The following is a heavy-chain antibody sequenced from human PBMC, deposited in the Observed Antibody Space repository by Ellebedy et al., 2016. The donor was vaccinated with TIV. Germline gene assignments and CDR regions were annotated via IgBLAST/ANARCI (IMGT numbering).Heavy chain of an antibody. Sequence: GESLKISCVASGFAFSDYYMSWIRQAPGKGLEWVANIKQDGSQKYYVVSVKGRFTISRDNAKNSLYLQMNSLRAEDTAVYYCAKDFIYGDYADYWGQGTLVTVSS. CDR1: GFAFSDYY. J-gene: IGHJ4*02. CDR2: IKQDGSQK. V-gene: IGHV3-7*05. CDR3: AKDFIYGDYADY. D-gene: IGHD4-17*01.